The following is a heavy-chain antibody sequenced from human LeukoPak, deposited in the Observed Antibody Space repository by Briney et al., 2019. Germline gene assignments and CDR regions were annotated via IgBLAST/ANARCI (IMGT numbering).Heavy chain of an antibody. Sequence: GESLKISCKGSGYSFTSYWIGWVRQMPEKGLEWMGIIYPGDSDTRYSPSFQGQVTISADKSISTAYLQWSSLKASDTAMYYCARLFPVVPAAIMRNWFDPWGQGTLVTVSS. CDR2: IYPGDSDT. V-gene: IGHV5-51*01. D-gene: IGHD2-2*02. J-gene: IGHJ5*02. CDR3: ARLFPVVPAAIMRNWFDP. CDR1: GYSFTSYW.